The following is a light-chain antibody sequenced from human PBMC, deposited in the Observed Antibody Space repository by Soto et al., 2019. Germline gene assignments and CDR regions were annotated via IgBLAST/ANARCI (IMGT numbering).Light chain of an antibody. CDR3: QHYGNSPPSVT. CDR2: GAS. J-gene: IGKJ3*01. CDR1: QSVSSDY. V-gene: IGKV3-20*01. Sequence: EIGLKQSPATLSLSQGERATLSCRASQSVSSDYLVWYQQKPGQAPRLLIYGASSRATGIPDRFSGSGSGTDFTLTISRLEPEDFAVYYCQHYGNSPPSVTFGPGSKVDIK.